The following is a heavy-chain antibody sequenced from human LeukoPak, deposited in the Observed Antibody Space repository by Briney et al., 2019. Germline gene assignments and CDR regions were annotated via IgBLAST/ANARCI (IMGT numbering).Heavy chain of an antibody. CDR3: VKRGSGGRPYFFDY. CDR2: ISKDGRDK. V-gene: IGHV3-30*18. J-gene: IGHJ4*02. CDR1: GFTFSDYP. Sequence: PGRSLRLSCEASGFTFSDYPMHWVRQAPGKGLQWVAAISKDGRDKYYADSVKGRSTISRDTSKNTVYLEMNSLSGEDAAVYYCVKRGSGGRPYFFDYWGQGTLVTVSS. D-gene: IGHD4-23*01.